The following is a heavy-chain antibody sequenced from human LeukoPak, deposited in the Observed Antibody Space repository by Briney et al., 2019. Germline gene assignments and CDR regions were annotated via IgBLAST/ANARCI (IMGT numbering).Heavy chain of an antibody. Sequence: SETLSLTCTVSGGSISSSSYYWGWIRQPPGKGLEWIGSIYYSGSTYYNPSLKSRVTISVDTSKNQFSLKLSSVTAADTAVYYCAREGGIAAAGTYFDYWGQGTLVTVSS. CDR2: IYYSGST. V-gene: IGHV4-39*07. D-gene: IGHD6-13*01. CDR1: GGSISSSSYY. CDR3: AREGGIAAAGTYFDY. J-gene: IGHJ4*02.